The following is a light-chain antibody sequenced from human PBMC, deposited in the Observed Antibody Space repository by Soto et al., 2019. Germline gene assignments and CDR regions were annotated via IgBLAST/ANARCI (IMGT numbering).Light chain of an antibody. J-gene: IGKJ1*01. CDR3: QHYNAFPWP. CDR1: QSISNW. CDR2: GAS. Sequence: DIQVNQSPSTLSASVGDRVTITCRASQSISNWLAWYQDKPGKAPKLLIYGASSLESGVPSRFSGSGSGTEFTLTIGGLQPDDFATYYCQHYNAFPWPFGQGTKVDIK. V-gene: IGKV1-5*01.